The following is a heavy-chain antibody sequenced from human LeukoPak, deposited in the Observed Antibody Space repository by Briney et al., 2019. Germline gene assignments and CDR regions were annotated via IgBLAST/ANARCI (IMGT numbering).Heavy chain of an antibody. D-gene: IGHD5-24*01. CDR1: GFTFSSYG. CDR3: AKRGGDGYNGYYFDY. V-gene: IGHV3-30*02. CDR2: IRYDVSNK. Sequence: GGSLSLSCAASGFTFSSYGIHWVRQAPGKGLEWVAFIRYDVSNKYYADSVKGRFTNNRDNSKNTLYLQMNSLRAEDTAVYYWAKRGGDGYNGYYFDYWGQGTLVTVSS. J-gene: IGHJ4*02.